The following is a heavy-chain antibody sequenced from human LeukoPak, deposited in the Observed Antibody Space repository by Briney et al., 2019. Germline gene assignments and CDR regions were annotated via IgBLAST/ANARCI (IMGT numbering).Heavy chain of an antibody. CDR2: SNTNTGNP. D-gene: IGHD4-17*01. CDR1: GYTFTSYA. CDR3: ARDLNGDLDY. Sequence: ASVKVSCKASGYTFTSYAMNWVRQAPGQGLEWTGWSNTNTGNPTYAQGSTGRFVFSLDTSVSTAYLQISSLKAEDTAVYYCARDLNGDLDYWGQGTLVTVSS. J-gene: IGHJ4*02. V-gene: IGHV7-4-1*02.